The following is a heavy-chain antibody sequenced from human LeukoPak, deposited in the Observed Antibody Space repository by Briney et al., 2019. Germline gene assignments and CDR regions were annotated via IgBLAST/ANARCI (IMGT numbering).Heavy chain of an antibody. J-gene: IGHJ3*02. CDR2: IYHSGSTYSGST. D-gene: IGHD2-8*01. V-gene: IGHV4-38-2*02. CDR3: ASNGATLGLGAFDI. CDR1: GYSISSGYY. Sequence: PSETLSLTCTVSGYSISSGYYWGWIRQPPGKGLEWIGTIYHSGSTYSGSTYYNPSLNSRVTISVDTSKNQFSLKLSSVTAADTAVYYCASNGATLGLGAFDIWGQGTMVTVSS.